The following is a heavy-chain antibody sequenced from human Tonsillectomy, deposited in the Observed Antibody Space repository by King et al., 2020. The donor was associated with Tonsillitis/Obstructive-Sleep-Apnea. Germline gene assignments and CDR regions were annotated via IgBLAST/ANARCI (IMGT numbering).Heavy chain of an antibody. J-gene: IGHJ4*02. D-gene: IGHD2-2*01. CDR2: ISYDGSNK. CDR3: AKDRGLYCSSTSCPYYFDY. CDR1: GFTFSSYG. V-gene: IGHV3-30*18. Sequence: QLVQSGGGVVQPGRSLRLSCAASGFTFSSYGMHWVRQAPGKGLEWVAVISYDGSNKYYADSVKGRFTISRDNSKNTLYLQMNSLRAEDTAVYYCAKDRGLYCSSTSCPYYFDYWGQGTLVTVSS.